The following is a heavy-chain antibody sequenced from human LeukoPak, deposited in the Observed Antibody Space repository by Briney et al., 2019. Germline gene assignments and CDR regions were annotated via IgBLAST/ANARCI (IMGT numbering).Heavy chain of an antibody. CDR3: VREYSSSSGRAFDI. D-gene: IGHD6-6*01. Sequence: PGGSLRLSCAASGFTFSSYWMHWVRQAPGKGMVWVSRISTDGSSTNSADSVKGRFTISRDNAKNTLYLQLYSLRAEDTAVYYCVREYSSSSGRAFDIWGQGTMVTVSP. CDR2: ISTDGSST. CDR1: GFTFSSYW. V-gene: IGHV3-74*01. J-gene: IGHJ3*02.